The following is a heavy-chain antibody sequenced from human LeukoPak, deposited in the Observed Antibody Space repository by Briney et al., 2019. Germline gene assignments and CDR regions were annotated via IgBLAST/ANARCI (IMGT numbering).Heavy chain of an antibody. V-gene: IGHV3-7*01. CDR3: AIRDAPPYYHYYDMDV. J-gene: IGHJ6*03. CDR2: IKQDGSEK. CDR1: GFTFSSYW. D-gene: IGHD3-10*01. Sequence: GGSLRLSCAGSGFTFSSYWMSWVRQAPRKGLEWVANIKQDGSEKYYVDSVKGRFTITRDNAKDSLYLKMNSLRVEDTAVYYCAIRDAPPYYHYYDMDVWGKGTTVTVSS.